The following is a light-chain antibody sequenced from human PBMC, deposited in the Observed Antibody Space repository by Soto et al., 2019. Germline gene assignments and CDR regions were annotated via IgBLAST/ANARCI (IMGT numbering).Light chain of an antibody. CDR1: QGIRND. V-gene: IGKV1-17*01. J-gene: IGKJ1*01. Sequence: DIQMTQSPSSLSASVGDRVTITCRASQGIRNDLDWFQQKPAKAPERLIYAASSMQSGAPSRFSGRGTGTEFTLPISSLQAEEFSNYYCLQYNTYPWTFGQGNNVDIK. CDR3: LQYNTYPWT. CDR2: AAS.